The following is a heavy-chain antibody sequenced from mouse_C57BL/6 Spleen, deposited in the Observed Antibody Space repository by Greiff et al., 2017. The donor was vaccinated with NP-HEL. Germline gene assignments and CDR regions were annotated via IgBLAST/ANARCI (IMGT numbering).Heavy chain of an antibody. CDR3: ARSELTGFYFDY. J-gene: IGHJ2*01. CDR1: GYAFSSYW. Sequence: VQLQQSGAELVKPGASVKISCKASGYAFSSYWMNWVKQRPGKGLEWIGQIYPGDGDTNYNGKFKGKATLTADKSSSTAYMQLSSLTSEDSAVYFCARSELTGFYFDYWGQGTTLTVSS. D-gene: IGHD4-1*01. CDR2: IYPGDGDT. V-gene: IGHV1-80*01.